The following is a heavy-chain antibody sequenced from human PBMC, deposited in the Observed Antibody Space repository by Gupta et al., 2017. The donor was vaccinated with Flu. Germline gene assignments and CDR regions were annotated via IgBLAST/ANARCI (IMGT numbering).Heavy chain of an antibody. Sequence: EVHLLESGGGLVQPGGSLRLSCGAFGFAFSRYAVSWVRQAPGKGLEWVSALSGRGTRAHYADSVKGRFTISRDNLQNILYLQMTSLRAEDTAVYYCATGLGYCGDDCYRPEYFQHWGQGTLVTVSS. D-gene: IGHD2-21*02. CDR3: ATGLGYCGDDCYRPEYFQH. CDR2: LSGRGTRA. J-gene: IGHJ1*01. V-gene: IGHV3-23*01. CDR1: GFAFSRYA.